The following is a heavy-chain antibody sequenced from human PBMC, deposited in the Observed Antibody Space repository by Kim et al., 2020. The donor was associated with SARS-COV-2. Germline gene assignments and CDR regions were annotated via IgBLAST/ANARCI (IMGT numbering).Heavy chain of an antibody. CDR1: GFPFSTYA. CDR3: AKVRDSYGLCTS. V-gene: IGHV3-23*01. J-gene: IGHJ5*02. CDR2: ISDNGGST. Sequence: GGSLRLSCAASGFPFSTYAMTWVRQAPGKGLEWVSSISDNGGSTYYADSVKGRFTISRDNPKNTLYLQMNSLRGEDTAVYFCAKVRDSYGLCTSWGQGTLVTVSS. D-gene: IGHD5-18*01.